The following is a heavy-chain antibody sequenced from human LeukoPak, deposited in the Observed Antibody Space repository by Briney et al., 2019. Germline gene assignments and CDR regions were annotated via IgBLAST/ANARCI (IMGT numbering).Heavy chain of an antibody. V-gene: IGHV4-34*01. D-gene: IGHD3-22*01. Sequence: PSETLSLTCAVYGGSFSGYYWTWIRQTPEKGLKGIGEMNLSGSTNYNPSLKSRVTISVDTSKNQFSLELSSVTAADTAVYYCARGRQDVTMIVVVMTAVSYYLDVWGKGTTVTVS. J-gene: IGHJ6*03. CDR2: MNLSGST. CDR3: ARGRQDVTMIVVVMTAVSYYLDV. CDR1: GGSFSGYY.